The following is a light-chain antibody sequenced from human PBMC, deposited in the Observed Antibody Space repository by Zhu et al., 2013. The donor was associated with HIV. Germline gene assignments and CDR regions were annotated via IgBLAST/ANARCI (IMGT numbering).Light chain of an antibody. CDR2: AVF. CDR3: QQYGHAQAT. J-gene: IGKJ1*01. CDR1: QSVGSD. Sequence: EIVMTQSPVTLSVSPGERATLSCRASQSVGSDLAWYQQTPGQAPRLLISAVFQRAFDIPDRFSGRGSGTDFTLTISNLQPEDFAIYYCQQYGHAQATFGQGTKLEVK. V-gene: IGKV3D-15*01.